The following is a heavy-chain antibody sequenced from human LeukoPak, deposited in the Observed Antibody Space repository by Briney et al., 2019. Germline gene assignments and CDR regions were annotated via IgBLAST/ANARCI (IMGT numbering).Heavy chain of an antibody. J-gene: IGHJ4*02. V-gene: IGHV3-7*01. Sequence: GGSLRLSCAASGFTFSSYWMSWVRQAPGKGLEWVANIKQDGSEKYYVDSVKGRFTISRDNAKNSLYLQMNSLRAEDTAVYYCARSSGWPSYYFDYWGQGTLVTVSS. D-gene: IGHD6-19*01. CDR2: IKQDGSEK. CDR3: ARSSGWPSYYFDY. CDR1: GFTFSSYW.